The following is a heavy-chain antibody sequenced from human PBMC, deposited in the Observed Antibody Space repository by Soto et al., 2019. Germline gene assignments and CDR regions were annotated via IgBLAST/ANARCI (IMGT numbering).Heavy chain of an antibody. D-gene: IGHD3-3*01. CDR1: GFSISSYW. CDR3: ARAVLLFLEWSRFPYYCMDV. CDR2: IKQDGSEK. V-gene: IGHV3-7*01. Sequence: GGSLTLSCAASGFSISSYWMSWIRQAPGKGLEWVGNIKQDGSEKYYVDSVKGRFTISRDNAKNSLYLQMNSLRAEDTAVYYCARAVLLFLEWSRFPYYCMDVWGKGTTVTVSS. J-gene: IGHJ6*03.